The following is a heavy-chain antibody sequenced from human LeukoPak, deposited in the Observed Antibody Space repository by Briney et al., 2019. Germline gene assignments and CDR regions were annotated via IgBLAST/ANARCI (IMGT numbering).Heavy chain of an antibody. V-gene: IGHV3-23*01. D-gene: IGHD3-22*01. J-gene: IGHJ4*02. CDR1: GFTFSSYA. CDR2: ISGSGGST. CDR3: ARGYDSSGYYFDY. Sequence: PGGSLRLSCAASGFTFSSYAMSWVRQAPGKGLEWVSAISGSGGSTYYADSVKGRFTISRDNSKNTLYLQMNSLRAEDTAVYYCARGYDSSGYYFDYWGQGTLVTVSS.